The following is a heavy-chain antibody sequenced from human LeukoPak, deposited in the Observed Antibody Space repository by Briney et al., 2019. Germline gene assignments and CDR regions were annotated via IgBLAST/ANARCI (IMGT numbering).Heavy chain of an antibody. CDR3: TKWGDYDGSTGYYDSDY. J-gene: IGHJ4*02. Sequence: PGGSLRLSCAASGFTFRNYAMSWVRQAPGKGLEWVSAIVGSGVSTYYADSVQGRFTISRDNSKNTLYLQMNSLGAEDTALYYCTKWGDYDGSTGYYDSDYWGQGTLVTVSS. V-gene: IGHV3-23*01. CDR1: GFTFRNYA. D-gene: IGHD3-9*01. CDR2: IVGSGVST.